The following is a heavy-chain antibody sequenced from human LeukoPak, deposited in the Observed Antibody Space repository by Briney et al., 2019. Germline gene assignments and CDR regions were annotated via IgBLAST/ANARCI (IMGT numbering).Heavy chain of an antibody. D-gene: IGHD3-16*01. J-gene: IGHJ3*01. CDR3: AKVGGDVGFDG. V-gene: IGHV3-23*01. CDR2: INASGGTT. Sequence: GGSLSLSCAASRSTVSTYARSWVRQPPGKGLEWVSAINASGGTTYYPSSVKGPFTFSRATTKHSFFLQMTSLRAEATVFYCGAKVGGDVGFDGGGQGTMVTASS. CDR1: RSTVSTYA.